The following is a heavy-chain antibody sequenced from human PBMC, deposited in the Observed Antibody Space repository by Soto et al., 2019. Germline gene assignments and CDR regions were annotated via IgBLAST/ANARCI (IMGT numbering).Heavy chain of an antibody. J-gene: IGHJ1*01. CDR1: GFTFKYYY. CDR2: ISETGTSM. D-gene: IGHD3-16*01. V-gene: IGHV3-11*01. Sequence: EVSLRRACSAAGFTFKYYYMTWIRQAPGEGLQWVAYISETGTSMDYAESVKCRFTVSRDYAKNLLYLHMSSLSAADTAVYYFARDHGGRPQYWGQGTLVTASS. CDR3: ARDHGGRPQY.